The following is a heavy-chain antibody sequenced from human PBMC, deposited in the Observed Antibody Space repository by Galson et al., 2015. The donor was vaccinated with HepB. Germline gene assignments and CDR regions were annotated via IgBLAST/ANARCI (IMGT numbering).Heavy chain of an antibody. CDR2: IKQDGSEK. CDR1: GFTFSSYW. J-gene: IGHJ4*02. D-gene: IGHD6-13*01. Sequence: SLRLSCAASGFTFSSYWMSWVRQAPGKGLEWVANIKQDGSEKYYVDSVKGRFTISRDIAKNSLYLQMNSLRAEDTAVYYCARDMAAASLDYWGQGTLVTVSS. V-gene: IGHV3-7*03. CDR3: ARDMAAASLDY.